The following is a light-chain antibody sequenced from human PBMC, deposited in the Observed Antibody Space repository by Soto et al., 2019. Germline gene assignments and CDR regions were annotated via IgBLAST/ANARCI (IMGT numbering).Light chain of an antibody. V-gene: IGLV1-51*01. CDR3: GTWDSSLNVGV. CDR1: SSNIGDNY. J-gene: IGLJ2*01. Sequence: QSVLTQPPSVSAAPGQKVTISCSGSSSNIGDNYVSWYRHLPGTAPKLLIYDNNKRPSGIPDRFSGSKSGTSATLGITGLQTGDEADYYCGTWDSSLNVGVFGGGTKLTVL. CDR2: DNN.